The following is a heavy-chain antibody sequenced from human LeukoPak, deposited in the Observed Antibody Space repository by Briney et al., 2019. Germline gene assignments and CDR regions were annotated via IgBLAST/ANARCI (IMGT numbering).Heavy chain of an antibody. CDR1: GFTFSDYA. CDR2: IAYGGTYT. Sequence: SGPSLRLSCAASGFTFSDYAMHWVRQAPGKGLEWVAVIAYGGTYTHHADSLKGRFTISRDNSRDTLYLQINSLRPEDTALYYCARNKAITAFFGMDVWGQGTTVIVSS. J-gene: IGHJ6*02. V-gene: IGHV3-30*03. CDR3: ARNKAITAFFGMDV. D-gene: IGHD2/OR15-2a*01.